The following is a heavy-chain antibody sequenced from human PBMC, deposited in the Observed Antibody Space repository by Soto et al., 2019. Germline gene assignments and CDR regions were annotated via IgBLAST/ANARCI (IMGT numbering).Heavy chain of an antibody. CDR2: ISYDGSNK. D-gene: IGHD2-2*01. J-gene: IGHJ6*02. CDR1: GFTFSSYG. CDR3: AKDLVVPAATRPFAYYYYGMDV. V-gene: IGHV3-30*18. Sequence: GSLRLSCAASGFTFSSYGMHWVRQAPGKGLEWVAVISYDGSNKYYADSVKGRFTISRDNSKNTLYLQMNSLRAEDTAVYYCAKDLVVPAATRPFAYYYYGMDVWGQGTTVTVS.